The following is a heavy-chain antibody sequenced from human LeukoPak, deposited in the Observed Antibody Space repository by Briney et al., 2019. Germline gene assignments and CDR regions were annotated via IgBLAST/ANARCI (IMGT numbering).Heavy chain of an antibody. CDR3: ARVGGAEYSSSQPFGY. CDR2: IYPGDSDT. Sequence: GESLKISCKGSGYSFTTYWIGWVRQMPGEGLEWMGIIYPGDSDTTYSPSYQGQVTISADKSISTAYQQWSSLKASDTAIYYCARVGGAEYSSSQPFGYWGQGTLVTVSS. V-gene: IGHV5-51*01. CDR1: GYSFTTYW. D-gene: IGHD6-13*01. J-gene: IGHJ4*02.